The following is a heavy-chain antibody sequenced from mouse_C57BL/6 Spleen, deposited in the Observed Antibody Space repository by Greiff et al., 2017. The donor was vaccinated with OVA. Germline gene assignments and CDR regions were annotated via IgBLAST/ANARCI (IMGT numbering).Heavy chain of an antibody. V-gene: IGHV1-82*01. CDR1: GYAFSSSW. CDR2: IYPGDGDT. CDR3: ARSRDYHYAMDY. J-gene: IGHJ4*01. Sequence: QVQLQQSGPELVKPGASVKISCKASGYAFSSSWMNWVKQRPGKGLEWIGRIYPGDGDTNYNGKFKGKATLTADKSSSTAYMQLSSLTSEDSAVYVCARSRDYHYAMDYWGQGTSVTVSS. D-gene: IGHD2-4*01.